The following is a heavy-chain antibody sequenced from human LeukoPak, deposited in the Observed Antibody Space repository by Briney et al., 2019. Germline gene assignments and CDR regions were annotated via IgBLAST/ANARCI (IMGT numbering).Heavy chain of an antibody. J-gene: IGHJ6*02. V-gene: IGHV4-59*12. CDR3: ARGPRSSWFKESQNYYYYGMDV. CDR1: GGSISSYY. CDR2: IYYSGST. Sequence: SETLSLTCTVSGGSISSYYWSWIRQPPGKGLEWIGYIYYSGSTNYNPSLKSRVTISVDTSKNQFSLKLSSVTAADTAAYYCARGPRSSWFKESQNYYYYGMDVWGQGTTVTVSS. D-gene: IGHD6-13*01.